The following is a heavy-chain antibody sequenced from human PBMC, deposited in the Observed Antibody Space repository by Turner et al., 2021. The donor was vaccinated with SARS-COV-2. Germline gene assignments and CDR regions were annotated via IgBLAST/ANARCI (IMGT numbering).Heavy chain of an antibody. CDR3: AAYVWGSYRYIDH. J-gene: IGHJ4*02. CDR2: MSGSADST. CDR1: GFTFNLFA. Sequence: EVQLVESGGGLVPPGGSLRLSCAASGFTFNLFAMGWVRKGPVKGLECVSGMSGSADSTYHADSVRGRFTISRDNSKNTLYLKMNSLRAEDTALYYCAAYVWGSYRYIDHWGQGTLVTVSS. D-gene: IGHD3-16*02. V-gene: IGHV3-23*04.